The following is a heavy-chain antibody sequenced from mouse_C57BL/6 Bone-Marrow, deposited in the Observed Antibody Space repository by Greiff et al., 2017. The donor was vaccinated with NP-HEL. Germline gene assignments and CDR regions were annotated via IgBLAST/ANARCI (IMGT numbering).Heavy chain of an antibody. CDR2: IDPSDSYT. Sequence: QVQLQQPGAELVRPGTSVKLSCKASGYTFTSYWMHWVKQRPGQGLEWIGVIDPSDSYTNYNQKFKGKATLTVVTSSSTAYMQLSSLTSEDSAVYYCARGGYSNYVFAYWGQGTLVTVSA. CDR3: ARGGYSNYVFAY. J-gene: IGHJ3*01. CDR1: GYTFTSYW. D-gene: IGHD2-5*01. V-gene: IGHV1-59*01.